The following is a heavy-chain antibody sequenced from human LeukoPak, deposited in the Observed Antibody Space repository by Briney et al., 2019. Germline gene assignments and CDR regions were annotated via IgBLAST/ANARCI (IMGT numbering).Heavy chain of an antibody. D-gene: IGHD3-10*01. J-gene: IGHJ4*02. Sequence: PSETLSLTCTVSGGSISSYYWSWIRQPPGKGLEWIGYIYYSGSTNYNPSLKSRVTISVDTSKNQFSLKLSSVTAADTAVYYCARIYGSGTAPTFDYWGQGTLVTVSS. CDR1: GGSISSYY. CDR3: ARIYGSGTAPTFDY. V-gene: IGHV4-59*08. CDR2: IYYSGST.